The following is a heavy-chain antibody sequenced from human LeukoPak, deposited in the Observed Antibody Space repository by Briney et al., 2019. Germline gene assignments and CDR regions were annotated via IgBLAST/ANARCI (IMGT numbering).Heavy chain of an antibody. Sequence: SETLSLTCTVSGGSISSYYWSWIRQPAGKGLEWIGRIYTSRSTNYNPSLKSRVTMSVDTSKNQFSLKLSSVTAADTAVYYCARDRVVVVPAARKFYYYYGMDVWGQGTMVTVSS. CDR1: GGSISSYY. CDR3: ARDRVVVVPAARKFYYYYGMDV. J-gene: IGHJ6*02. D-gene: IGHD2-2*01. CDR2: IYTSRST. V-gene: IGHV4-4*07.